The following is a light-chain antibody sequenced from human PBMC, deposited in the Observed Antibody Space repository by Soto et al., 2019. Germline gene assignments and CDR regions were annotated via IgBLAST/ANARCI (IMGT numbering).Light chain of an antibody. CDR1: QSVTSDY. CDR2: GAS. J-gene: IGKJ1*01. V-gene: IGKV3-20*01. CDR3: QQYATSPHT. Sequence: DIVLTQSPGTLSLSPGDRATLSCRASQSVTSDYLAWHQQKPGQAPRLLIYGASTRATGIPDRFSGSGSGTDFTLTISIMEPEDFAVYTCQQYATSPHTVGQGTKVEIK.